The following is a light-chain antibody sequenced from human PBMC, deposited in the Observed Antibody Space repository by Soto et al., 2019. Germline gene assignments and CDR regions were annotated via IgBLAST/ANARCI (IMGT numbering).Light chain of an antibody. V-gene: IGKV3-11*01. CDR2: ETS. CDR1: QSVDTM. J-gene: IGKJ2*01. CDR3: QVRSDWPPFKYT. Sequence: EIVLTQSPATRSLSAGERGTLSCRSSQSVDTMVAWYQQQVGRTPRLLIYETSSRATGVPARFSGSGSGTDFTLTISRLEPEDFAIYFCQVRSDWPPFKYTFGQGTKLEVK.